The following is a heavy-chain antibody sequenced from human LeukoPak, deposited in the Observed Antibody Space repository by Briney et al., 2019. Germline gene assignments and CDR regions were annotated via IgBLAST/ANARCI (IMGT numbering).Heavy chain of an antibody. CDR1: GYTFTSYY. CDR3: ARDAQFTVVVPAAKLNYMDV. J-gene: IGHJ6*03. D-gene: IGHD2-2*01. V-gene: IGHV1-2*02. Sequence: ASVKVSCKASGYTFTSYYMHWVRQAPGQGLEWMGWINPNSGGTNYAQKFEGRVIMTRDTSISTVYMEVRRLRSDDTAVYYCARDAQFTVVVPAAKLNYMDVWGKGTTVTVSS. CDR2: INPNSGGT.